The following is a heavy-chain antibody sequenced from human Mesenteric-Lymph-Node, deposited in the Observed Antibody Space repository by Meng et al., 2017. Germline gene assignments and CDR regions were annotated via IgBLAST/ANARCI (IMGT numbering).Heavy chain of an antibody. CDR1: GFTFSDYY. Sequence: GESLKISCAASGFTFSDYYMSWIRQAPGKGLEWVSYISSSGSTIYYADSVKGRFTISRDNAKNSLYLQMNSLRAEDTAVYYCARAGWELPADYWGQGTLVTVSS. D-gene: IGHD1-26*01. J-gene: IGHJ4*02. CDR3: ARAGWELPADY. V-gene: IGHV3-11*04. CDR2: ISSSGSTI.